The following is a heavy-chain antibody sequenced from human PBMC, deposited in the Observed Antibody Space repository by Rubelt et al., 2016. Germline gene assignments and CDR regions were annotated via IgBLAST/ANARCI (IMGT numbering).Heavy chain of an antibody. CDR1: GFTFSSYS. Sequence: EVQLVESGGGLVKPGGSLRLSCAASGFTFSSYSMNWVRQAPGKGLEWVSSISRSSSYIYYADSVKGRFTISRGNAKKSLYLEMNSLRAEDTAVYYCARDNSGYGDFDYWGQGTLVTVSS. D-gene: IGHD5-12*01. CDR3: ARDNSGYGDFDY. V-gene: IGHV3-21*01. CDR2: ISRSSSYI. J-gene: IGHJ4*02.